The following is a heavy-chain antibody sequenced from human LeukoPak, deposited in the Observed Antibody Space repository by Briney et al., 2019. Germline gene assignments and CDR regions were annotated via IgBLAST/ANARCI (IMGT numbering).Heavy chain of an antibody. D-gene: IGHD6-13*01. V-gene: IGHV4-59*01. Sequence: SETPSLTCTVSGGSISGYYGSWIRQPPGKGLEWIGYIYYSGRTNYNPSLKSRVTISVDTSKNQFSLKLSSVTAADTAVYYCARGCSAGTPHNWFDPWGQGTLVTVSS. CDR3: ARGCSAGTPHNWFDP. CDR1: GGSISGYY. J-gene: IGHJ5*02. CDR2: IYYSGRT.